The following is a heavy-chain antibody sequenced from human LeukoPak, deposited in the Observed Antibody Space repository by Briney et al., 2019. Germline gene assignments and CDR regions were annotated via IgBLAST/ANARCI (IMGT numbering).Heavy chain of an antibody. CDR3: ARSSRPGPSVADAVDY. Sequence: GGPLRLSCAASGFTFSSYAMHWVRQAPGKGLEYVSAISSNGGSTYYANSVKGRFTISRDNSKNTLYLQMGSLRAEDMAVYYCARSSRPGPSVADAVDYWGQGTLVTVSS. V-gene: IGHV3-64*01. D-gene: IGHD6-19*01. CDR1: GFTFSSYA. CDR2: ISSNGGST. J-gene: IGHJ4*02.